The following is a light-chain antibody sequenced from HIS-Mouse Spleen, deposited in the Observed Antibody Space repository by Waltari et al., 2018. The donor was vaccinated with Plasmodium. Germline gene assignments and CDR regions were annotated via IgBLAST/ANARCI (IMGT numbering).Light chain of an antibody. CDR2: DAS. CDR1: QRVSSN. V-gene: IGKV3-11*01. J-gene: IGKJ4*01. CDR3: QQRSNWPLT. Sequence: EFVLTQSPATLSLSPGERATLSCRASQRVSSNLAWYQQKPGQAPRLLIYDASNRATGIPARFSGSGSGTDFTLTISSLEPEDFAVYYCQQRSNWPLTFGGGTKVEIK.